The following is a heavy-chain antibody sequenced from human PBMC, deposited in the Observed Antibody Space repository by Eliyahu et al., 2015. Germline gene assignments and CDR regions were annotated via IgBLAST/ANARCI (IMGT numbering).Heavy chain of an antibody. Sequence: QVQLVESGXGVVQPGXSXRLSCAASGXTFSSXGMHWVRQAPGQGLEWVAVISYDGSNKYYADSVKGRFTISRDNSKNTLYLQMNSLRAEDTAVYYCAKDYSNYGCDYWGQGTLVTVSS. V-gene: IGHV3-30*18. CDR3: AKDYSNYGCDY. J-gene: IGHJ4*02. CDR1: GXTFSSXG. CDR2: ISYDGSNK. D-gene: IGHD4-11*01.